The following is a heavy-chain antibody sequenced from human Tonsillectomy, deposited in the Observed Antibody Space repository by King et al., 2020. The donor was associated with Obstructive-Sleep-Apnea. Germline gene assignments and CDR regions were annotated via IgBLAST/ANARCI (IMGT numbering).Heavy chain of an antibody. CDR1: GYTFTGYH. J-gene: IGHJ4*02. V-gene: IGHV1-2*02. D-gene: IGHD4-17*01. CDR3: ATVAVATATYFFDY. Sequence: QLVQSGAEVKKPGASVKVSCKASGYTFTGYHIHWVRQAPGQGLEWMGWINPNSGGTHYAKKFQGRVTMTRDTSISTAYMERSRLRSDDTAVYYCATVAVATATYFFDYWGQGTLVTVSS. CDR2: INPNSGGT.